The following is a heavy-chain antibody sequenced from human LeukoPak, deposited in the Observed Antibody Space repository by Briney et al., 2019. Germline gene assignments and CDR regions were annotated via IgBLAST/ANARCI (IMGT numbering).Heavy chain of an antibody. D-gene: IGHD1-26*01. CDR3: AKGGLLPAHVGPIDC. J-gene: IGHJ4*02. CDR1: GFTFTECA. CDR2: GSGSST. V-gene: IGHV3-23*01. Sequence: GGSLRLSCAASGFTFTECAMSWVRQALGKGLEWVSSGSGSSTYYADSVKGRFTISRDNSKNTLYLQMNSLRAEDTAVYYCAKGGLLPAHVGPIDCWGQGTLVTVSS.